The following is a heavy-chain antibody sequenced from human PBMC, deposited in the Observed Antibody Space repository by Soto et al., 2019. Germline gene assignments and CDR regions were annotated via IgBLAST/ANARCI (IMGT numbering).Heavy chain of an antibody. CDR3: AGEGSRGFFAMFAFDI. CDR1: GFTVSSNY. V-gene: IGHV3-66*01. J-gene: IGHJ3*02. CDR2: IYSGGST. Sequence: PGGSLRLSCAASGFTVSSNYMSWVRQAPGKGLEWVSVIYSGGSTYYADSVKGRFTISRDNSKNTLYLQMNSLRAEDTAVYYCAGEGSRGFFAMFAFDIWGHGTMVTVSS. D-gene: IGHD3-10*01.